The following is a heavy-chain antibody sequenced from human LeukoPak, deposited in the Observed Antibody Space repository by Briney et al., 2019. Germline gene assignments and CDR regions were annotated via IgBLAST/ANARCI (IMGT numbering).Heavy chain of an antibody. CDR3: ARDPPYYDFWSDDAYYFDY. J-gene: IGHJ4*02. V-gene: IGHV3-21*01. D-gene: IGHD3-3*01. CDR2: ISSSSSNI. Sequence: GGSLRLSSAASGFTFSSYSMNWVRQAPGKGLEWVSSISSSSSNIYYADSVKGRFTISRDNAKNSLYLQMNSLRAEDTAVYYCARDPPYYDFWSDDAYYFDYWGQGTLVTVSS. CDR1: GFTFSSYS.